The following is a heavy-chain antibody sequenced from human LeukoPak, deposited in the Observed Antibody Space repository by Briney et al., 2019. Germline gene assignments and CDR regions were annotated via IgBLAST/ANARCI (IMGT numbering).Heavy chain of an antibody. D-gene: IGHD2-2*01. J-gene: IGHJ4*02. CDR3: ARDPSAAIGVSFDY. Sequence: SVKVSCKASGGTFSSYAISWVRQAPGQGLEWMGGIIPIFGTANYAQKFQGRVTITADESTSTAYMELSSLRSEDTAVYYCARDPSAAIGVSFDYWGQGTLVTVSS. CDR2: IIPIFGTA. CDR1: GGTFSSYA. V-gene: IGHV1-69*13.